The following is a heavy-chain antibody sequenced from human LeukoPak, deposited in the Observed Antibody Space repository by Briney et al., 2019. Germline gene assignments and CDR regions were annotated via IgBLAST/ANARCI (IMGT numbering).Heavy chain of an antibody. Sequence: PGGSLTPSCALSGSSPSRISIHLVRQAPGKGLEWVSRIKSDESSTTYADSMKGPFTISRDNAKNTVYLQMSSLRAEDTAVYYCGRDCSHSLQYWGQGTLVTVSS. CDR2: IKSDESST. CDR3: GRDCSHSLQY. V-gene: IGHV3-74*01. J-gene: IGHJ4*02. CDR1: GSSPSRIS. D-gene: IGHD1-26*01.